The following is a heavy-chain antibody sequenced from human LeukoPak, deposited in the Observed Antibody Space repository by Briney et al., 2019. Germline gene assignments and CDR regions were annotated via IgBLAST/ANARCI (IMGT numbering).Heavy chain of an antibody. V-gene: IGHV4-59*01. J-gene: IGHJ4*02. D-gene: IGHD1-7*01. CDR3: ARSGTTSGAYY. CDR2: IYYSGST. Sequence: SETLSLTCTVSGGSISSYYWRWIRQPPGKGLEWIGYIYYSGSTNYNPSLKSRVTISVDTSKNQFSLKLSSVTAADTAVYYCARSGTTSGAYYWGQGTLVTVSS. CDR1: GGSISSYY.